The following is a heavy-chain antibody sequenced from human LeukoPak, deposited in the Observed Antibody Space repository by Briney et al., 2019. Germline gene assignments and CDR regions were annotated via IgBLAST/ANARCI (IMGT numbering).Heavy chain of an antibody. CDR3: ARDDYVWGSYRYGAYDY. Sequence: PGGSLRLSCAASGFTFSSYSMNWVRQAPGKGLEWVSSISSSSSYIYYADSVKGRFTISRDNAKNSLYLQMNSLRAEDTAVYYCARDDYVWGSYRYGAYDYWGQGTLVTVSS. V-gene: IGHV3-21*01. CDR1: GFTFSSYS. J-gene: IGHJ4*02. D-gene: IGHD3-16*02. CDR2: ISSSSSYI.